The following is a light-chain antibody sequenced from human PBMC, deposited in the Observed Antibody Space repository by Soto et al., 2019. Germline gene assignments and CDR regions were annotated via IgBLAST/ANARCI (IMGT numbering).Light chain of an antibody. CDR1: QSISYW. J-gene: IGKJ1*01. V-gene: IGKV1-5*03. Sequence: DIQVTQSPSTLSASVGDRVTSTCRASQSISYWLAWYQQKPGKAPNLLIYKASSLKSGVPSRFSGSGSGTEFTLTISSLQADDLATYYCQQYNRYSWTFGQGTKVDIK. CDR2: KAS. CDR3: QQYNRYSWT.